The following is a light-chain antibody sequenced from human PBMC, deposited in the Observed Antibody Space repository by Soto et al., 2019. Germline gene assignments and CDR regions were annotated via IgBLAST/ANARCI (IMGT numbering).Light chain of an antibody. J-gene: IGLJ2*01. Sequence: SYELTQPPSVSVAPGKTARITCGGNNIGSKSVHWYQQKPGQAPVLVIYYDSDRPSGIPERFSGSNSGNTATLTISRVEAGDEADYYCQVWDSSSALRVVFGGGTKLTVL. CDR3: QVWDSSSALRVV. V-gene: IGLV3-21*04. CDR1: NIGSKS. CDR2: YDS.